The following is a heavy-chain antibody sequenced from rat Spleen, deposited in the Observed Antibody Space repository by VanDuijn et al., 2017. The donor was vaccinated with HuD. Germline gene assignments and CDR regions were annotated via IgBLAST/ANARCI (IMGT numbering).Heavy chain of an antibody. CDR2: INSAGST. Sequence: EVQLQESGPGPVKVSESLSLTCSVTGHSITSSYRWNWIRKFPGNKLEWMGYINSAGSTSYNPSLQSRISITRDTSRNQFFLQVNSVTTEDTATYYCARSDGTHYYLPFANWGQGTVVTVSS. J-gene: IGHJ3*01. D-gene: IGHD1-12*02. CDR1: GHSITSSYR. V-gene: IGHV3-3*01. CDR3: ARSDGTHYYLPFAN.